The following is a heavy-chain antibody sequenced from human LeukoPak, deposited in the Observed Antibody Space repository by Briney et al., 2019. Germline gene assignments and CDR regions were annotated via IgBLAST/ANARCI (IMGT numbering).Heavy chain of an antibody. V-gene: IGHV4-59*01. J-gene: IGHJ4*02. Sequence: SETLSLTCTVSGGSISSYYWSWIRQPPGKGLEWIGYIYYSGSTNYNPSLKSRVTISVDTSKNQFSLKLSSVTAADTAVYYCARASSGWYSSFDYWGQGTLVAVSS. CDR2: IYYSGST. CDR1: GGSISSYY. D-gene: IGHD6-19*01. CDR3: ARASSGWYSSFDY.